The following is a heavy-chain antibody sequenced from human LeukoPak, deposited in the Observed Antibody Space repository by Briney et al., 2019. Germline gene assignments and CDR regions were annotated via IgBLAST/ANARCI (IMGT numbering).Heavy chain of an antibody. Sequence: GGSLRLSCAASGFTFSNYDMHWVRQATGKGLEWVSGITTAGDPYYAGSVKGRFTISRENAENSLYLQMNSLTAGDTAVYYCARGHGYCSSTSCYRGRYFDYWGQGTLVTVSS. D-gene: IGHD2-2*02. CDR3: ARGHGYCSSTSCYRGRYFDY. V-gene: IGHV3-13*05. CDR1: GFTFSNYD. J-gene: IGHJ4*02. CDR2: ITTAGDP.